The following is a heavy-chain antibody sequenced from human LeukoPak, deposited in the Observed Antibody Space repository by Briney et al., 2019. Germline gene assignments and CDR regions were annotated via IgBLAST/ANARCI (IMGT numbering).Heavy chain of an antibody. CDR3: ARGAGDFWSGYAYYYYYGMDV. V-gene: IGHV4-34*01. D-gene: IGHD3-3*01. CDR2: INHSGST. J-gene: IGHJ6*02. CDR1: GGSFSGYY. Sequence: SETLSLTCAVYGGSFSGYYWGWIRQPPGKGLEWIGEINHSGSTDYNPSLKSRVTISVDTSKNQFSLKLSSVTAADTAVYYCARGAGDFWSGYAYYYYYGMDVWGQGTTVTVSS.